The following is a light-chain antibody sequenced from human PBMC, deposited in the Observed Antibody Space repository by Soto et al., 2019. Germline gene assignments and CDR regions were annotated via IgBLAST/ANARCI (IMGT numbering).Light chain of an antibody. Sequence: QSALTQPASVSGSPGQSITISCTGTISDVGRYNLVSWYQQHPDKAPKLIIYEDIERPSGVSHRISGSTSGNTASLTISGLQTEDEAKYFCCSYAGGASVVFGGGTKVTVL. J-gene: IGLJ2*01. V-gene: IGLV2-23*01. CDR3: CSYAGGASVV. CDR2: EDI. CDR1: ISDVGRYNL.